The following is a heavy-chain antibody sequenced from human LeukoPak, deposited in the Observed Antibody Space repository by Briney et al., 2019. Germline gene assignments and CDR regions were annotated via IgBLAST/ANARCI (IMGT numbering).Heavy chain of an antibody. CDR2: INRSGST. CDR1: GVSVSSYY. D-gene: IGHD5-18*01. J-gene: IGHJ4*02. V-gene: IGHV4-34*01. CDR3: ASSLVRADMVTGIDY. Sequence: PSETLSLTCSVSGVSVSSYYWIWIRQPPGKGLEWIGEINRSGSTTYNPSLKSRVTISLDTSKNQFSLKLSSVTAADTAVYYCASSLVRADMVTGIDYWGQGTLVTVSS.